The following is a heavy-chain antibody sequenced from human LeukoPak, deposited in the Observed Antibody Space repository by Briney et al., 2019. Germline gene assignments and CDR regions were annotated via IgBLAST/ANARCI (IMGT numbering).Heavy chain of an antibody. CDR3: ARDQEAFDY. Sequence: ASVKVSCKASGYSFTSNYIHRVRQAPGQGLEWMGMIYPRDGSTSYAQKFRGRVTVTRDTSTSTVHMELSGLRSEDTAVYYCARDQEAFDYWGQGTLVTVSS. CDR2: IYPRDGST. J-gene: IGHJ4*02. CDR1: GYSFTSNY. V-gene: IGHV1-46*01.